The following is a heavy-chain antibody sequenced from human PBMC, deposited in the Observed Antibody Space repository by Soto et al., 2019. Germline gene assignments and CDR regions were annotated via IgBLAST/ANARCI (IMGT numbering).Heavy chain of an antibody. CDR2: IIPILGIA. J-gene: IGHJ4*02. Sequence: QVQLVQSGAEVKKPGSSVKVSCKASGGTFSSYTISWVRQAPGQGLEWMGRIIPILGIANYAQKFQGRVTITADKSTSTAYMELSSLRSEDTAVYYCAREEVVAANYSFDYWGQGTLVTVSS. CDR1: GGTFSSYT. D-gene: IGHD2-15*01. V-gene: IGHV1-69*02. CDR3: AREEVVAANYSFDY.